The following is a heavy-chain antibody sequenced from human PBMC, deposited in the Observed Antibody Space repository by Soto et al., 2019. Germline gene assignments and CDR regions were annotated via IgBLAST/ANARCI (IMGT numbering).Heavy chain of an antibody. V-gene: IGHV4-30-2*01. CDR3: ARERPDGARLDP. D-gene: IGHD6-6*01. Sequence: SETLSLTCAVSGGSISSGGSSWSWIRQPPGKGLEWIGYIYHSGSTYYNPSLKSRVTISVDRSKNQFSLKLSSVTAADTAVYYCARERPDGARLDPWGQGTLVTVSS. CDR2: IYHSGST. J-gene: IGHJ5*02. CDR1: GGSISSGGSS.